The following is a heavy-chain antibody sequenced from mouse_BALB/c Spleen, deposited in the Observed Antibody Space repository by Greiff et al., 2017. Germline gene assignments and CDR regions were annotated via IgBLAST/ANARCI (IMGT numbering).Heavy chain of an antibody. CDR3: AREGRDYYGSVAY. CDR2: IWAGGST. Sequence: QVQLKESGPGLVAPSQSLSITCTVSGFSLTSYGVHWVRQPPGKGLEWLGVIWAGGSTNYNSALMSRLSISKDNSKSQVFLKMNSLQTDDTAMYYCAREGRDYYGSVAYWGQGTLVTVSA. D-gene: IGHD1-1*01. CDR1: GFSLTSYG. J-gene: IGHJ3*01. V-gene: IGHV2-9*02.